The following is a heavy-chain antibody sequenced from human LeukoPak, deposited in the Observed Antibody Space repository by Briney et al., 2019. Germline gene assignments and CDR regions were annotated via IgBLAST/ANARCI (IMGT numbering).Heavy chain of an antibody. Sequence: GGSLRLSCAASGFSFDDYAMHWVRQAPGKGLEWVSGISWNSGRIGYADSVKGRFTISRDNAKNSLYLQMNNLRAEDTALYYCAKVRSRYNFDTSGYDGFDYWGQGTLVTVSS. J-gene: IGHJ4*02. CDR2: ISWNSGRI. CDR3: AKVRSRYNFDTSGYDGFDY. CDR1: GFSFDDYA. D-gene: IGHD3-22*01. V-gene: IGHV3-9*01.